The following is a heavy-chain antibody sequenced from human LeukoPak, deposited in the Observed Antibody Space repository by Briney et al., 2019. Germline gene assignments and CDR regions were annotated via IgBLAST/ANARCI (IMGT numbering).Heavy chain of an antibody. CDR2: INPNSGGT. Sequence: ASVKVSCKASGYTFTGYYMRWVRQAPGQGLEWMGWINPNSGGTNYAQKFQGRVTMTRDTSISTAYMELSRLRSDDTAVYYCASEGIAAAGTGWLWGQGTLVTVSS. CDR3: ASEGIAAAGTGWL. J-gene: IGHJ4*02. V-gene: IGHV1-2*02. CDR1: GYTFTGYY. D-gene: IGHD6-13*01.